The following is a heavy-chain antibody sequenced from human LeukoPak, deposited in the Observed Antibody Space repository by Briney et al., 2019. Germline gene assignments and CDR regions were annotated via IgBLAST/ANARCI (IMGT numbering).Heavy chain of an antibody. V-gene: IGHV4-61*02. CDR3: ARSAYYDFWSGYDY. J-gene: IGHJ4*02. Sequence: SETLSLTCTVSGGSISSGSYYWSWIRQPAGKGLEWIGRIYTSGSANYNPSLKSRVTISVDTSKNQFSLKLSSVTAADTAVYYCARSAYYDFWSGYDYWGQGTLVTVSS. D-gene: IGHD3-3*01. CDR2: IYTSGSA. CDR1: GGSISSGSYY.